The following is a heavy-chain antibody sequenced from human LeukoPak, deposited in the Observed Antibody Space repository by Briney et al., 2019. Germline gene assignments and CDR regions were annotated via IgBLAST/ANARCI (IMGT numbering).Heavy chain of an antibody. J-gene: IGHJ6*03. D-gene: IGHD3-10*01. V-gene: IGHV1-8*01. CDR3: ARRIRGFHYYYYYYMDV. CDR2: MNPNSGNT. CDR1: GYTFTSYD. Sequence: ASVKVSXKASGYTFTSYDINWVRQATGQGLEWMGWMNPNSGNTGYAQKFQGRVTVTRNTSISTAYMELSSLRSEDTAVYYCARRIRGFHYYYYYYMDVWGKGTTVTVSS.